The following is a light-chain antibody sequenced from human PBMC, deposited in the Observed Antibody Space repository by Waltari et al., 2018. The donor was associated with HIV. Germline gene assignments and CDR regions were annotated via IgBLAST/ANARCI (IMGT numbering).Light chain of an antibody. CDR1: TSDLHTYNF. Sequence: QSALTQPASVSGSPGQSITISCTGLTSDLHTYNFVSWYQQSPATAPQLIIFEVSVRPSGMSDRFSGSKSGDTASLTISGLRAEDEADYYCSSYTVSSTLMFGGGTKVTVL. J-gene: IGLJ3*02. CDR2: EVS. V-gene: IGLV2-14*01. CDR3: SSYTVSSTLM.